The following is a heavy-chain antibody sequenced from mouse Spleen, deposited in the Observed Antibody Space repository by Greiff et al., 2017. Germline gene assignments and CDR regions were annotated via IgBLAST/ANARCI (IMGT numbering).Heavy chain of an antibody. CDR3: ARGTATWYFDV. V-gene: IGHV1-76*01. CDR1: GYTFTDYY. D-gene: IGHD1-2*01. J-gene: IGHJ1*01. CDR2: IYPGSGNT. Sequence: VMLVESGAELVRPGASVKLSCKASGYTFTDYYINWVKQRPGQGLEWIARIYPGSGNTYYNEKFKGKATLTAEKSSSTAYMQLSSLTSEDSAVYFCARGTATWYFDVWGAGTTVTVSS.